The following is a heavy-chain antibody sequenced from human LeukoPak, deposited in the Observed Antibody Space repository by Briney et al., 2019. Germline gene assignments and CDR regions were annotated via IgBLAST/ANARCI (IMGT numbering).Heavy chain of an antibody. CDR3: AKDRQQQLDLDY. J-gene: IGHJ4*02. CDR2: ISYDGSNK. Sequence: GGSLRLSCSAFGFTFSSYAMHWVRQAPGKGLEWVAVISYDGSNKYYADSVKGRFTISRDNSKNTLYLQMNSLRAEDTAVYYCAKDRQQQLDLDYWGQGTLVTVSS. D-gene: IGHD6-13*01. V-gene: IGHV3-30*18. CDR1: GFTFSSYA.